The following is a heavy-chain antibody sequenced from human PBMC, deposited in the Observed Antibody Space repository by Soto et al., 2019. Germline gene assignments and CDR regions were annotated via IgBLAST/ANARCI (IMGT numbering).Heavy chain of an antibody. CDR2: INPNSGGT. D-gene: IGHD6-13*01. Sequence: GASVKVSCKASGYTFTGYYMHWVRQAPGQGLEWMGWINPNSGGTNYAQKFQGRVTMTRDTSISTAYMELSRLRSDDTAVYYCARTLGRGQSGTGQQPPYWFDPWGQGTLVTVSS. CDR1: GYTFTGYY. J-gene: IGHJ5*02. CDR3: ARTLGRGQSGTGQQPPYWFDP. V-gene: IGHV1-2*02.